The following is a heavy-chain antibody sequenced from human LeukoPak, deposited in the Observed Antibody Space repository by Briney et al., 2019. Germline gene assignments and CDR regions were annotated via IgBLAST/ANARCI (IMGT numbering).Heavy chain of an antibody. CDR3: ARVRSDAFDI. CDR2: ISGSGSNT. CDR1: GFTFNNYA. Sequence: GGSLRLSCAASGFTFNNYAMSWVRQAPGKGLEWVSSISGSGSNTYYADSVKGRFTISRDNSKNTLYLQMNSLRAEDTAVYYCARVRSDAFDIWGQGTMVTVSS. V-gene: IGHV3-23*01. J-gene: IGHJ3*02.